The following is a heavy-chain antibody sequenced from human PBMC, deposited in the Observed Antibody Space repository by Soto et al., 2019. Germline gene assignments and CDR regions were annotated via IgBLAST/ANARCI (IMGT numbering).Heavy chain of an antibody. CDR1: GGSFSGYY. V-gene: IGHV4-34*01. D-gene: IGHD3-16*02. CDR3: ARTGGDYIWGSYRYTQFDY. J-gene: IGHJ4*02. CDR2: INHSGST. Sequence: SETLSLTCAVYGGSFSGYYWSWIRQPPGKGLEWIGEINHSGSTNYNPSLKSRVTISVDTSKNQFSLKLSSVTAADTAVYFCARTGGDYIWGSYRYTQFDYWGQGTLVTVSS.